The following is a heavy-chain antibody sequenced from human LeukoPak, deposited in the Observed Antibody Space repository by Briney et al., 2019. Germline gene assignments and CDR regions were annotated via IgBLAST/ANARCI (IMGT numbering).Heavy chain of an antibody. Sequence: GGSLRLSCAASGFTFSSYSMNWVRQAPGKGLEWVSSISSSSSYIYYADSVKGRFTISRDNAKNSLYLQMDSLRAEDTAVYYCAREGILTGYSFDYWGQGTLVTVSS. J-gene: IGHJ4*02. CDR1: GFTFSSYS. D-gene: IGHD3-9*01. CDR3: AREGILTGYSFDY. V-gene: IGHV3-21*01. CDR2: ISSSSSYI.